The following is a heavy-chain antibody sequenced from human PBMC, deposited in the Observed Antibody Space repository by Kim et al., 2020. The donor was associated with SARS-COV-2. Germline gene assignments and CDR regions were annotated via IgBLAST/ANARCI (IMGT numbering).Heavy chain of an antibody. V-gene: IGHV4-59*02. CDR2: IYSSGNT. CDR3: AWGINRFGAFDI. Sequence: SETLSLTCDVSGGSVSRNYWSWIRQPPGKGLEWIGYIYSSGNTNYNPSLESRVTISVDMSRNQFSLKLTSVSAADTAVYYCAWGINRFGAFDIWGRGTMV. CDR1: GGSVSRNY. D-gene: IGHD3-10*01. J-gene: IGHJ3*02.